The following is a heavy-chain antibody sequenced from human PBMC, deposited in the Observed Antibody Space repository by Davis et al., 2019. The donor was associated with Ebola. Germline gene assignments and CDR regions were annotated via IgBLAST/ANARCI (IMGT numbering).Heavy chain of an antibody. J-gene: IGHJ4*02. CDR1: GFTFSNFP. D-gene: IGHD4-11*01. V-gene: IGHV3-30*04. CDR2: ISYDGSNI. Sequence: PGGSLRLSCLASGFTFSNFPMHWVRQAPGKGLEWVATISYDGSNIIYADSVKGRFTISRDNFKNMLYLQMDSLRPEDTAVYYCSKSGADYSSKYYFDSWGQGTLVPVSS. CDR3: SKSGADYSSKYYFDS.